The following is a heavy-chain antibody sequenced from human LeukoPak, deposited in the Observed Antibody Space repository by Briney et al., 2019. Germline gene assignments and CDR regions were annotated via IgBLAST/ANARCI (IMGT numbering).Heavy chain of an antibody. CDR3: ARDSGFSGTQRGEY. Sequence: GGSLRLSCAASGLTFSSYEMNWVRQAPGKGLEWVTVISYDGSNKYYADSVKGRFTISRDNSKNTLYLQMNSLRAEDTAVYYCARDSGFSGTQRGEYWGQGTLVTVSS. CDR1: GLTFSSYE. J-gene: IGHJ4*02. V-gene: IGHV3-30*04. D-gene: IGHD2/OR15-2a*01. CDR2: ISYDGSNK.